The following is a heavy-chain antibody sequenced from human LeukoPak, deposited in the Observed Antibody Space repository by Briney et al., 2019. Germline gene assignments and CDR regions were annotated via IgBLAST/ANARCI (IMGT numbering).Heavy chain of an antibody. CDR3: ARYFSGKTLDY. J-gene: IGHJ4*02. V-gene: IGHV4-59*01. CDR1: GGSISPYH. Sequence: SETLSLTCTVSGGSISPYHWSWIRQPPGKGLEWIGYIYYTGSTNYNPSLKSRVTISVDTSKNQFSLKLSSVAAADTAVYYCARYFSGKTLDYWGQGTLVTASS. D-gene: IGHD1-26*01. CDR2: IYYTGST.